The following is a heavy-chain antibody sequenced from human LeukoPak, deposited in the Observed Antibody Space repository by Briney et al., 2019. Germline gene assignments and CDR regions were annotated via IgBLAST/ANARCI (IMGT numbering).Heavy chain of an antibody. CDR3: ARAYGRTGSYFDY. V-gene: IGHV4-34*01. Sequence: PSETLSLTCAVYGGSSSGYYWSWIRQPPGKGLEWIGEINHSGSTNYNPSLKGRVTISVDTSKNQFSLKLSSVTAADTAVYYCARAYGRTGSYFDYWGQGTLVTVSS. J-gene: IGHJ4*02. CDR1: GGSSSGYY. CDR2: INHSGST. D-gene: IGHD3-10*02.